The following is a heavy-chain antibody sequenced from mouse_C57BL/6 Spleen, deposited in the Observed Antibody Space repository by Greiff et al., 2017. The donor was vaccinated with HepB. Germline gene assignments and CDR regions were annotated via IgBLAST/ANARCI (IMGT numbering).Heavy chain of an antibody. D-gene: IGHD4-1*01. J-gene: IGHJ1*03. V-gene: IGHV7-1*01. CDR3: ARDANWDSGYFDV. Sequence: EVKLVESGGGLVQSGRSLRLSCATSGFTFSDFYMEWVRQAPGKGLEWIAASRNKANDYTTEYSASVKGRFIVSRDTSQSILYLQMNALRAEDTAIDYCARDANWDSGYFDVWGTGTTVTVSS. CDR1: GFTFSDFY. CDR2: SRNKANDYTT.